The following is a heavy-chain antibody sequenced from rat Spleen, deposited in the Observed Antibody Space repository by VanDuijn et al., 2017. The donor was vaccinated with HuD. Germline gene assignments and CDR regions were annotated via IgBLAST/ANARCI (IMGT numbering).Heavy chain of an antibody. CDR3: TTVAAWYFDF. Sequence: EVQLVESGGGLVQPGRSLKLSCAASGFTFSNYYMAWVRQAPTKGLEWVAYISTGGGSTYYRDSVKGRFTISRDNAKSTLYLQMDSLRSEDTATYYCTTVAAWYFDFWGPGTMVTVSS. J-gene: IGHJ1*01. CDR2: ISTGGGST. V-gene: IGHV5-27*01. D-gene: IGHD1-2*01. CDR1: GFTFSNYY.